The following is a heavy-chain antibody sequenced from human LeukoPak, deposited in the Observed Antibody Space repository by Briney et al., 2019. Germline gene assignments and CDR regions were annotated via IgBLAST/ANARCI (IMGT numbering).Heavy chain of an antibody. CDR2: IIPFLGTA. CDR3: ARGPIAAAGYFDY. CDR1: GGTFSSYA. J-gene: IGHJ4*02. D-gene: IGHD6-13*01. Sequence: ASVKVSCKASGGTFSSYAINWVRQAPGQGLEWMGGIIPFLGTAKYAQNFQGRVTITADESTSTAYMELSSLRSDDTAVYYCARGPIAAAGYFDYWGQGTLVTVSS. V-gene: IGHV1-69*13.